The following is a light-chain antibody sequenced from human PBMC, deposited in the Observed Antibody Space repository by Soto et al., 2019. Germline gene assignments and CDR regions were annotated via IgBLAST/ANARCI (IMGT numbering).Light chain of an antibody. CDR2: GGS. CDR1: QSVDRN. V-gene: IGKV3D-15*01. CDR3: QQYDSWPLT. J-gene: IGKJ4*01. Sequence: IVMTQSPGTLSVSTEEGATLSCRASQSVDRNLAWYQQKPGQAPRLLIYGGSTRPTGIPGRFSGSGSGTGFSLPISSLQSEHFAVYYCQQYDSWPLTFGGGTKVEIK.